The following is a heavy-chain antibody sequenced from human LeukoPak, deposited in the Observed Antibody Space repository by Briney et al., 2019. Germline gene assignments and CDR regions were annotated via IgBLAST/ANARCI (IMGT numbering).Heavy chain of an antibody. V-gene: IGHV1-2*02. CDR1: GYTFTGYY. J-gene: IGHJ5*02. Sequence: ASVKVSCKASGYTFTGYYMHWLRQAPGQGLEWMGWINPNSGGTNYAQKFQGRVTITRDTSISTAYMELSRLRSDDTAVYYCARGASGVYTVTTSWFDPWGQGTLVTVSS. CDR3: ARGASGVYTVTTSWFDP. CDR2: INPNSGGT. D-gene: IGHD4-17*01.